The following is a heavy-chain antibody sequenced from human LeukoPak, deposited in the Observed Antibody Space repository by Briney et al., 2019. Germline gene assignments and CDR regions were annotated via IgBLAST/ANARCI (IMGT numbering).Heavy chain of an antibody. D-gene: IGHD3-9*01. CDR3: ARAYYDILTGIPPGMDV. V-gene: IGHV1-69*04. CDR2: IIPILGIA. Sequence: ASVKVSCKASGGTFSSYAISWVRQAPGQGLEWMGRIIPILGIANYAQKFQGRVTITADKSTSTAYMELSSLRSEDTAVYYCARAYYDILTGIPPGMDVWGQGTTVTVSS. J-gene: IGHJ6*02. CDR1: GGTFSSYA.